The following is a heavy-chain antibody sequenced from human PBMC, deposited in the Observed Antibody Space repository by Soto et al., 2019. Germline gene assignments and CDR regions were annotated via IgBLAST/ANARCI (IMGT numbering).Heavy chain of an antibody. CDR2: LYHSGNT. CDR1: GGPIGRDY. V-gene: IGHV4-59*01. J-gene: IGHJ6*03. CDR3: ARDSHGDIYYMDV. Sequence: PSETLSLTCTVSGGPIGRDYWTWIRQPPGKGLEWIGYLYHSGNTHYNPSLKTRVTISVDRSKNQISLRLNSVTAADTAVYYCARDSHGDIYYMDVWGQGTTVTVAS. D-gene: IGHD2-21*02.